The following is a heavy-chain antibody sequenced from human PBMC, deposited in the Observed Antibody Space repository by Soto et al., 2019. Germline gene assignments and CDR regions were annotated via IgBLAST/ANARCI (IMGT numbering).Heavy chain of an antibody. J-gene: IGHJ5*02. CDR3: ARQPNRGVGDRWFDP. D-gene: IGHD3-10*01. Sequence: QLQLQESGPGLVKPSETLSLTCTVSGGSISSSSYYWGWIRQPPGKGLEWIGSIYYSGSTYYNPSLKSRVTISVDTSKNQFSLKLSSVTAADTAVYYCARQPNRGVGDRWFDPWGQGTLVTVSS. V-gene: IGHV4-39*01. CDR1: GGSISSSSYY. CDR2: IYYSGST.